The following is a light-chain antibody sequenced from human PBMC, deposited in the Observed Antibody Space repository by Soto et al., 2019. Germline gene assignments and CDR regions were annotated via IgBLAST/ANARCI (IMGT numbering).Light chain of an antibody. J-gene: IGKJ2*01. CDR2: RAS. V-gene: IGKV3-15*01. Sequence: EIVLTQSPATLSVSPGERATLSCRASQTVSSNLAWYQHKPGQAPRLLIYRASIRATGIPGRFSGTGSGTEFTITICGLQSEDFAVYYSQEYNNWPPRDMFGQGTKLEIK. CDR3: QEYNNWPPRDM. CDR1: QTVSSN.